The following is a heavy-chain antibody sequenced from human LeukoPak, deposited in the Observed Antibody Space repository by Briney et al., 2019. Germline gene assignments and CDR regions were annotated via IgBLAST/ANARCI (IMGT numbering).Heavy chain of an antibody. CDR1: GFTFSSYA. Sequence: PGGSLRLSCAVSGFTFSSYAMSWARQAPGKGLGWVSAIYGSGGSTNYADSVKGRFTISRDNSKNTLYLQMNSLRAEDTAVYYCAELGSFDYWGQGTLVTVSS. CDR2: IYGSGGST. D-gene: IGHD6-13*01. CDR3: AELGSFDY. V-gene: IGHV3-23*01. J-gene: IGHJ4*02.